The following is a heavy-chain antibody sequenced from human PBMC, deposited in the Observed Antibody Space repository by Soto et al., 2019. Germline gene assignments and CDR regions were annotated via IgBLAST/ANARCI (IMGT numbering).Heavy chain of an antibody. CDR1: GFTFSSHS. CDR3: AREWSTSGDLDY. D-gene: IGHD3-10*01. V-gene: IGHV3-30-3*01. CDR2: ISYDGSIK. J-gene: IGHJ4*02. Sequence: QVQLVESGGGVVQPGRSLRLSCAASGFTFSSHSIQWVRQAPGKALEWVAVISYDGSIKYYADSVKGRFTISRDNSKNTAYLQMNSLRAEDTAVFYCAREWSTSGDLDYWGQGTLVIVSS.